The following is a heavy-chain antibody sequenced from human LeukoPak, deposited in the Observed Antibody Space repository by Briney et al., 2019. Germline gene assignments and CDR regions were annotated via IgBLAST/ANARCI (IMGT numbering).Heavy chain of an antibody. CDR2: ISGSGGST. CDR1: GFTFSSYA. D-gene: IGHD5-24*01. J-gene: IGHJ6*02. CDR3: AKGKDGYYYHGVDV. Sequence: GGSLRLSCAASGFTFSSYAMSWVRQAPGKGLEWVSAISGSGGSTYYADSVKGRFTVSRDNSKSILYLQLNSLRADDTATYYCAKGKDGYYYHGVDVWGQGTTVTVSS. V-gene: IGHV3-23*01.